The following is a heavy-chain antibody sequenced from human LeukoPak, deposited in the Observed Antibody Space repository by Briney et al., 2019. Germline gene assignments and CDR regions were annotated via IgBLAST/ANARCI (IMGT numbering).Heavy chain of an antibody. Sequence: SQTLSLTCAISGDSVSSNSAAWNWIRQSPSGGLEWLGRTYYRSKWYNDYAVSVKSRITINPDTSKNQFSLQLNSVTPEDTAVYYCARVSSRSGTTGRNWFDPWGQGTLVTVSS. J-gene: IGHJ5*02. CDR1: GDSVSSNSAA. CDR2: TYYRSKWYN. V-gene: IGHV6-1*01. CDR3: ARVSSRSGTTGRNWFDP. D-gene: IGHD1-1*01.